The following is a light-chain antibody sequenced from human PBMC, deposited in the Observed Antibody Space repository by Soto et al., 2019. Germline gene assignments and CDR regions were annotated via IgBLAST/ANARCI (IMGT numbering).Light chain of an antibody. Sequence: QSALTQPASVSGSPGQSITISCTGTSSDVGAYNYVSWYQQHPGKAPKFMIFDVSNRPSGVSNRFSGSKSGNTASLTISGLQAEDEADYYCCSYTSSSTSVFGPGTKLTVL. J-gene: IGLJ1*01. V-gene: IGLV2-14*01. CDR3: CSYTSSSTSV. CDR1: SSDVGAYNY. CDR2: DVS.